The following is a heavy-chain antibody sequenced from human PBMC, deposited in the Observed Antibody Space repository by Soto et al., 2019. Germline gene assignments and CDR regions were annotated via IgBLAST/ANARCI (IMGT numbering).Heavy chain of an antibody. Sequence: QTLSLTCSLSVDSFSRTSDDWNWMRQSASRGLEWLGRTDYRSKWYNDSALYLKSRITINPHTYKNQFSLQLSSVTPEDTAVYYCAKATATGGGAFDICGQGTMVPVSS. V-gene: IGHV6-1*01. CDR1: VDSFSRTSDD. D-gene: IGHD2-8*02. CDR3: AKATATGGGAFDI. J-gene: IGHJ3*02. CDR2: TDYRSKWYN.